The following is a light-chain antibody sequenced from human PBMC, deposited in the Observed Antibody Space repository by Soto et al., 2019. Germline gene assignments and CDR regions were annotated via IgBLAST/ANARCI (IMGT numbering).Light chain of an antibody. Sequence: EIVLTQSPATLSLSPGERATLSCRASQSVSSYLAWYQQKPGQAPRLLIYDASKRATGIPARFSGSGSGTDFTLTISSLEPEDFAFYYCQHRSNWPSTFGQGTKVDIK. CDR1: QSVSSY. J-gene: IGKJ1*01. CDR3: QHRSNWPST. V-gene: IGKV3-11*01. CDR2: DAS.